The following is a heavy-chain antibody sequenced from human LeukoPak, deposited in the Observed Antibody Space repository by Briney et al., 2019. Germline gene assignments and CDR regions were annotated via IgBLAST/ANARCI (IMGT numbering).Heavy chain of an antibody. Sequence: ASVKVSCKASGYTFTGYYMHWVRQAPGQGLEWMGWINPNSGGTNYAQKFQGRITMTRDTSISTAYMELSRLRSDDTAVYYCARVTKYQLPGYYYYGMDVWGQGTTVTVSS. V-gene: IGHV1-2*02. CDR2: INPNSGGT. D-gene: IGHD2-2*01. CDR3: ARVTKYQLPGYYYYGMDV. CDR1: GYTFTGYY. J-gene: IGHJ6*02.